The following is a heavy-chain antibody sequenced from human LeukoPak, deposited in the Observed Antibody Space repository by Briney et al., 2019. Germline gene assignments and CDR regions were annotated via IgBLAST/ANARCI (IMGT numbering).Heavy chain of an antibody. D-gene: IGHD2-15*01. V-gene: IGHV3-7*01. CDR2: IKQDGSEK. Sequence: PGRSLRLSCAASRFTFSSYGMHWVRQAPGKGLEWVANIKQDGSEKYYVDSVKGRFTISRDNAKNSLYLQMNSLRAEDTAVYYCARQVRGSGQPFDYWGQGTLVTVSS. CDR3: ARQVRGSGQPFDY. CDR1: RFTFSSYG. J-gene: IGHJ4*02.